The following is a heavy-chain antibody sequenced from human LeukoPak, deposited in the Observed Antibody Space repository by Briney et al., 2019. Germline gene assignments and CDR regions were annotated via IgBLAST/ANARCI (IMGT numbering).Heavy chain of an antibody. CDR3: ARPVNDYGDYYFDY. Sequence: GGSLRLSCAASGFTFSSYAMSWVRQAPGKGLEWVANINQDGSEKNNVDSVKGRFTISRDNAKNSLYLQMNSLRAEDTAVYYCARPVNDYGDYYFDYWGQGTLVTVSS. CDR2: INQDGSEK. CDR1: GFTFSSYA. J-gene: IGHJ4*02. V-gene: IGHV3-7*01. D-gene: IGHD4-17*01.